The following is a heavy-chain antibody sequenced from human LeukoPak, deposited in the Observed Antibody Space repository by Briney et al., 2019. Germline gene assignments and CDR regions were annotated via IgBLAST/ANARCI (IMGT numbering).Heavy chain of an antibody. CDR2: IYHSGST. V-gene: IGHV4-59*01. Sequence: SGTLSLTCTVSGDSISRYHWGWIRQPPGKGLEWIAYIYHSGSTDYNPSLKSRVTMSVDMSKNQFSLKLRSVTAADTAVYFSAKRGRSSWYFDYWGHGTQVTVSS. CDR3: AKRGRSSWYFDY. D-gene: IGHD6-13*01. J-gene: IGHJ4*01. CDR1: GDSISRYH.